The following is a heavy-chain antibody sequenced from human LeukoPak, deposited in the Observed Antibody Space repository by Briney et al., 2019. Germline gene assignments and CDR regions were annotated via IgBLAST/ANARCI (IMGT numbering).Heavy chain of an antibody. V-gene: IGHV4-59*01. J-gene: IGHJ5*02. CDR1: GGSISSYY. CDR3: ARGPDTFWSGYRPNWFDP. D-gene: IGHD3-3*01. CDR2: IYYSGST. Sequence: SETLSLTCTVSGGSISSYYWSWIRQPPGKGLEWIGYIYYSGSTNYNPSLKSRVTISVDTSKNQFSLKLSFVTAADTAVYYCARGPDTFWSGYRPNWFDPWGQGTLVTVSS.